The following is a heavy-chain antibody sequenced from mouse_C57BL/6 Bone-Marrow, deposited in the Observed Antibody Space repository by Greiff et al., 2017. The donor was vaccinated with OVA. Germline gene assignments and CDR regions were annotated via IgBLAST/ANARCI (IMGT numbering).Heavy chain of an antibody. Sequence: QVQLQQSGPELVKPGASVKISCKASGYAFSSSWLNWVKQRPGKGLEWIGRIYPGDGDTNYNGKFKGKATLTADKSSSTAYLQLSSLTSEDSAVCCCNTAFAYWGQGTLVTVSA. D-gene: IGHD1-2*01. V-gene: IGHV1-82*01. CDR3: NTAFAY. CDR2: IYPGDGDT. J-gene: IGHJ3*01. CDR1: GYAFSSSW.